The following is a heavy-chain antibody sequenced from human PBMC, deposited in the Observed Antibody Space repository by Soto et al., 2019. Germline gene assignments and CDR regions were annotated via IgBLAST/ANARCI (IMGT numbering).Heavy chain of an antibody. Sequence: SEALSLTCSVSGGSVSNKTYYWSWIRQPPGKRLEWIGYVYYNGTTNYNPSLKSRVTISVDLSKNQFSLRLSSVTTADTALYYCARTTAVPNTPRSRYFFDYWGQGTLVTVSS. D-gene: IGHD4-17*01. CDR2: VYYNGTT. V-gene: IGHV4-61*01. J-gene: IGHJ4*02. CDR1: GGSVSNKTYY. CDR3: ARTTAVPNTPRSRYFFDY.